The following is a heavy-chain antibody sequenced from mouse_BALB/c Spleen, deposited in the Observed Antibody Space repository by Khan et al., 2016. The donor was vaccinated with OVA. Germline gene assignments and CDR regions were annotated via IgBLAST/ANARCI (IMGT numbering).Heavy chain of an antibody. D-gene: IGHD2-3*01. CDR1: GFHIKDYY. Sequence: EVQLQESGAEFVRPGASVKLSCKASGFHIKDYYMHWVKQRPEQGLVWIGRIDPENGDTIYNPKFQGKASITSDTSSNTAYLQLSSLTSEDTAVDYCARGGYSPGFAYWGQGTLVTVSA. CDR3: ARGGYSPGFAY. V-gene: IGHV14-1*02. CDR2: IDPENGDT. J-gene: IGHJ3*01.